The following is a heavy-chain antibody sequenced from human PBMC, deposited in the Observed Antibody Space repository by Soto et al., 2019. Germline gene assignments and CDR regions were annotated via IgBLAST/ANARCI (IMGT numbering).Heavy chain of an antibody. CDR1: GYTFTSYG. CDR3: ARMYSSSWDDYYYYDMDF. CDR2: ISAYNGNT. J-gene: IGHJ6*03. Sequence: GASVKVSCKASGYTFTSYGISWVRQAPGQGLEWMGWISAYNGNTNYAQKLQGRVTMTTDTSTSTAYMELRSLRSDDTAVYYCARMYSSSWDDYYYYDMDFWGKGTTVTSP. V-gene: IGHV1-18*01. D-gene: IGHD6-13*01.